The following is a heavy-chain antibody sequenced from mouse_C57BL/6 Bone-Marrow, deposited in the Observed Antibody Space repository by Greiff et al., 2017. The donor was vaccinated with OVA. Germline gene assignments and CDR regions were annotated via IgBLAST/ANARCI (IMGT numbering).Heavy chain of an antibody. D-gene: IGHD1-1*01. J-gene: IGHJ2*01. Sequence: QVQLQQSGPGLVQPSQSLSITCTVSGFSLTSYGVHWVRQSPGKGLEWLGVIWRGGSTDYNAAFMSRLSITKDNSKSQVFFKMNSLQADDTAIYYCAKSSYYYGSDFDYWGQGTTLTVSS. CDR3: AKSSYYYGSDFDY. V-gene: IGHV2-5*01. CDR1: GFSLTSYG. CDR2: IWRGGST.